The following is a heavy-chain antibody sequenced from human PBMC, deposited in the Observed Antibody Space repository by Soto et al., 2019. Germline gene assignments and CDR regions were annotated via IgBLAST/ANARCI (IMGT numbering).Heavy chain of an antibody. D-gene: IGHD6-13*01. J-gene: IGHJ4*02. V-gene: IGHV3-15*07. CDR1: GTGFTNAW. Sequence: EVQLVESGGGLVKPEGSRTLSCAASGTGFTNAWMNWVRQAPGKGLEWVGRIKSETNGGTTDYVANVKGRFTISRDDSKSTLYLQMNSLKTEDTAVYYCTTGGGSTWPPLWRQGTLVTVSS. CDR3: TTGGGSTWPPL. CDR2: IKSETNGGTT.